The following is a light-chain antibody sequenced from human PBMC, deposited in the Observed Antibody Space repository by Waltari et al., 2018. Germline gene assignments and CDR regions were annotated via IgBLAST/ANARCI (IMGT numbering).Light chain of an antibody. V-gene: IGLV3-1*01. J-gene: IGLJ2*01. CDR3: QSWDSTTVV. CDR1: KLGDKY. Sequence: SYELTQSPSVSVSPGQTATITCSGDKLGDKYVCWYQQKPGQSPVMVIYQDTKRPSGIPDRFSGSNSGNTATLTIGGTQALDEADYYCQSWDSTTVVFGGGTKLTVL. CDR2: QDT.